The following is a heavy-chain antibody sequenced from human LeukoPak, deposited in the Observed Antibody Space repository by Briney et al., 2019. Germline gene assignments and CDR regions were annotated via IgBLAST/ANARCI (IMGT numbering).Heavy chain of an antibody. CDR2: ISSNGGST. J-gene: IGHJ2*01. V-gene: IGHV3-64*01. D-gene: IGHD1-7*01. CDR3: ASSPPTGTTWYFDL. CDR1: GFTFSSYA. Sequence: GGSLRLSCAASGFTFSSYAMHWVLQAPGQGLEYVSAISSNGGSTYYANSVKGRFTISRDNSKNTLYLQMGSLRTDDMAVYYCASSPPTGTTWYFDLWGRGTLVTVSS.